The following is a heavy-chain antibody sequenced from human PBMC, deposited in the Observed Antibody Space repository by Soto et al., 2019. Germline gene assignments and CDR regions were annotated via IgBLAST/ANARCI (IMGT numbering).Heavy chain of an antibody. J-gene: IGHJ4*02. CDR1: GFTFSDYY. CDR2: ISSSSSYT. Sequence: GGSLRLSCAASGFTFSDYYMSWIRQAPGKGLEWVSYISSSSSYTNYADSVKGRFTISRDNAKNSLYLQMNSLRAEDTAVYYCARDYPESPAATAYWGQGSLVTVSS. CDR3: ARDYPESPAATAY. V-gene: IGHV3-11*05. D-gene: IGHD2-2*01.